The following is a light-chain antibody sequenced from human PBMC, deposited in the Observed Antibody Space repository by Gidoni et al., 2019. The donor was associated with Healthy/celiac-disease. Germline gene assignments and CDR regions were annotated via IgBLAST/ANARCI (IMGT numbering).Light chain of an antibody. J-gene: IGKJ1*01. CDR2: AST. CDR3: QRSNSTPWWT. Sequence: DSQMTQSPSSLSASVGDRVTITCRASPGISISLNWYQQKRGKAPKLLIYASTSLHSRVPSRGGGSGSGTYFTLTISSLQPEDFANYCYQRSNSTPWWTFGQGTKVEIK. V-gene: IGKV1-39*01. CDR1: PGISIS.